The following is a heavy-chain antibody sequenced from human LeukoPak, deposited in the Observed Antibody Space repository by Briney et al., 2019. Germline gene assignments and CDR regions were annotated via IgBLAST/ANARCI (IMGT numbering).Heavy chain of an antibody. J-gene: IGHJ4*02. Sequence: GGSLRLSCAASGFTFSSYAMSWVRQAPGKGLDWVSAISGSGGSTYYADSVKGRFTISRDNSKNTLYLQMNSLRAEDTAVYYCAKVTSGWYRGGFDYWGQGTLVTVSS. V-gene: IGHV3-23*01. CDR3: AKVTSGWYRGGFDY. D-gene: IGHD6-19*01. CDR1: GFTFSSYA. CDR2: ISGSGGST.